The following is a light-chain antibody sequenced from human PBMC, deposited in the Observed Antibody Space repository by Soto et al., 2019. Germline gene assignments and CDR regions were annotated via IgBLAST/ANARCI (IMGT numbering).Light chain of an antibody. V-gene: IGKV3-15*01. Sequence: EIVMTQSPATLSVSPGERATLSCRASQSISRNLAWYQQKPGQAPRLLIYAASTRATGLPARFSGSGSGTEFTLTISSLQSEDFAVYSCQQHNNWPLTFDQGTKVDIK. CDR3: QQHNNWPLT. CDR2: AAS. J-gene: IGKJ1*01. CDR1: QSISRN.